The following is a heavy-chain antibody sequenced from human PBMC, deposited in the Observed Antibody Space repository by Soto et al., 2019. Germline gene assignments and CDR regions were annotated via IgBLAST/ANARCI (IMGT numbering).Heavy chain of an antibody. CDR2: IIPVSTTT. D-gene: IGHD2-15*01. CDR3: AKGRAGCSGGSCPLGWYFDL. J-gene: IGHJ2*01. CDR1: GGTFITYT. Sequence: QVQLVQSGAEVKKPGSSVKVSCKASGGTFITYTVSWVRQAPGQGLEWMGGIIPVSTTTSYAQKFQGRVTITADKSTSTTYMELSSLRSDDTAVYYCAKGRAGCSGGSCPLGWYFDLWGRDTLVTVSS. V-gene: IGHV1-69*06.